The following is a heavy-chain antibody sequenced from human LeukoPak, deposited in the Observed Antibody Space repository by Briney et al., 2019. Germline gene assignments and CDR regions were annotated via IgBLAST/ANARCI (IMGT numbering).Heavy chain of an antibody. J-gene: IGHJ4*02. Sequence: PGRSLRLSCAASGFTFSSYGMHWVRQAPGKGLEWVAVIWYDGSNKYYADSVKGRFTISRDNSENTLYLQMNSLRAEDTAVYYCARGRAGAARSTNFDYWGQGTLVTVSS. V-gene: IGHV3-33*01. CDR2: IWYDGSNK. D-gene: IGHD2/OR15-2a*01. CDR3: ARGRAGAARSTNFDY. CDR1: GFTFSSYG.